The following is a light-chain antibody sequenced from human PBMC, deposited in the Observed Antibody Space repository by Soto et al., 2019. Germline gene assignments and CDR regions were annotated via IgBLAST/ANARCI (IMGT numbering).Light chain of an antibody. J-gene: IGKJ1*01. V-gene: IGKV1-5*03. Sequence: DIQITKSPSTLSASVGGRVTITCRASQFASCYLAWYQQRPGEAPRMLISKASTLESGVPSRFSGSGSGTEFTLTISSLQPDDFATYYCQQDNSYSRTFGQGTKVDIK. CDR2: KAS. CDR1: QFASCY. CDR3: QQDNSYSRT.